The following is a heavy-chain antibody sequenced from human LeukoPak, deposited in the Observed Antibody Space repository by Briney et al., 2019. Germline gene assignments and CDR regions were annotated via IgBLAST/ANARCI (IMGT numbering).Heavy chain of an antibody. CDR2: ISWNSGSI. V-gene: IGHV3-9*01. Sequence: PGGSLRLSCAASGLTFDDYAMHWVRQAPGKGLEWVSGISWNSGSIGYADSVKGRFTISRDNAKNSLYLQMNSLRAEDTALYYCAKSGYQLLYHNFDYWGQGTLVTVSS. CDR1: GLTFDDYA. D-gene: IGHD2-2*02. CDR3: AKSGYQLLYHNFDY. J-gene: IGHJ4*02.